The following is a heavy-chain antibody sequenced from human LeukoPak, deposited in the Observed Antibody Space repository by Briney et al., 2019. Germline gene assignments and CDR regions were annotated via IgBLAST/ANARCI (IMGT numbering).Heavy chain of an antibody. J-gene: IGHJ4*02. CDR1: GGTFSSYA. V-gene: IGHV1-69*01. Sequence: SVKVSCKASGGTFSSYAISWVRQAPGQGLELMGGIIPIFGTANYAQKFQGRVTFTADESTSTAYMELSSLRAEDTAVYYCARYHGELRSTPLYYWGQGTLVTVSS. D-gene: IGHD3-10*01. CDR2: IIPIFGTA. CDR3: ARYHGELRSTPLYY.